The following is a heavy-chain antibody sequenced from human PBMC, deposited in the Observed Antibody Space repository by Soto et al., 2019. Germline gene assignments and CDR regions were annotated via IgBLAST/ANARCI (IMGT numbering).Heavy chain of an antibody. J-gene: IGHJ4*02. CDR3: ARGGVAVAPFDY. Sequence: QVQLQESGPGLVKPSGTLSLTCAVSGGSISSSTWWSWVRQPPGKGLEWIGEVHHSGSTNYNPSLKSRVIISVDKSKNQFSLKLSSVTAADTAVYYCARGGVAVAPFDYWGQGSLVTVSS. V-gene: IGHV4-4*02. CDR1: GGSISSSTW. CDR2: VHHSGST. D-gene: IGHD6-19*01.